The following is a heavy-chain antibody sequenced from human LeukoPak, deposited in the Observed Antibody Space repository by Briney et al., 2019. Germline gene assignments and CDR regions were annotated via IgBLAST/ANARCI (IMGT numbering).Heavy chain of an antibody. J-gene: IGHJ4*02. D-gene: IGHD3-9*01. CDR1: GYTFTSYA. CDR3: ATGYYLDY. Sequence: ASVKVSCKASGYTFTSYAFSWVRQAPGQGLEWMGWISAYNGNTNYAQKLQGRVTMTTDTSTNTAYMELSSLRSEDTAVYYCATGYYLDYWGQGTLVTVSS. V-gene: IGHV1-18*04. CDR2: ISAYNGNT.